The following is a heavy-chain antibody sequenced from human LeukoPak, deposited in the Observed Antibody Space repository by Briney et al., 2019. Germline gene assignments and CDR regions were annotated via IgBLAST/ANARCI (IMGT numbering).Heavy chain of an antibody. D-gene: IGHD6-6*01. CDR3: ARELYSSSLEPFDY. CDR1: GYTFTGYY. Sequence: GASVKVSCKASGYTFTGYYMHWVRQAPGQGLEWMGWINPNSGGTNYAQKFQGRVTITRDASISTAYMELSRLRSDDTAVYYCARELYSSSLEPFDYWGQGTLVTVSS. V-gene: IGHV1-2*02. CDR2: INPNSGGT. J-gene: IGHJ4*02.